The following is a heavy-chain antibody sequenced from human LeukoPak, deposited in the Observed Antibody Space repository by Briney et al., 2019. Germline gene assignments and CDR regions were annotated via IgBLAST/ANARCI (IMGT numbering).Heavy chain of an antibody. CDR1: GFTFSTYA. J-gene: IGHJ6*02. D-gene: IGHD5-12*01. Sequence: GGSLRLSCVASGFTFSTYAMSWVRQAPGKGLEWVSGISGSGGSTYSADSVKGRFTISRDNSKNTLYLQMNSLRAEDTAVYYCAKGVGYGGYPYYYYYGMDVWGQGTTVTVS. CDR2: ISGSGGST. V-gene: IGHV3-23*01. CDR3: AKGVGYGGYPYYYYYGMDV.